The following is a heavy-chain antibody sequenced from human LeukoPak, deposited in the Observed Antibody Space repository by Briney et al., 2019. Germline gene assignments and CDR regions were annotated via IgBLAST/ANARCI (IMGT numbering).Heavy chain of an antibody. CDR1: GFTVRNYC. V-gene: IGHV3-33*08. Sequence: GGSLRLSCAASGFTVRNYCMSWVRQAPGKGLEWVAVIWYDGSNKYYADSVKGRFTISRDNSKNTLYLQMNSLRAEDTAVYYCARRPSGSSLDYWGQGTLVTVSS. CDR2: IWYDGSNK. D-gene: IGHD3-10*01. J-gene: IGHJ4*02. CDR3: ARRPSGSSLDY.